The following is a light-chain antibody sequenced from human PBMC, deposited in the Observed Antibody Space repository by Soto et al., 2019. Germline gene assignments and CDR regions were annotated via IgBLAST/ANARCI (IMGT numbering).Light chain of an antibody. Sequence: VIWMTQSPSLLSASTGDRVTISCRMSQVISSYLAWYQQKPGKAPELLIYAASTLQSGVPSRFSGSGSGTDFTLTISCLQSEDFATYYCQKYYSFPLTFGAGTKVEIK. J-gene: IGKJ4*01. CDR2: AAS. CDR3: QKYYSFPLT. CDR1: QVISSY. V-gene: IGKV1D-8*01.